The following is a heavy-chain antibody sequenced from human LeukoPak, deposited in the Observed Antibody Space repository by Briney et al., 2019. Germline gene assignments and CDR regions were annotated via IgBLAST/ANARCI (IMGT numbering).Heavy chain of an antibody. CDR1: GFTFSSYI. D-gene: IGHD6-13*01. V-gene: IGHV3-48*04. Sequence: GGSLRLSCAASGFTFSSYIMNWVRQAPGKGLEWVSYISSSSTIYYADSVKGRFTISRDNAKNSLYLQMNSLRAEDTAVYYCARVAPVIAAAGAGWFDPWGQGTLVTVSS. CDR3: ARVAPVIAAAGAGWFDP. CDR2: ISSSSTI. J-gene: IGHJ5*02.